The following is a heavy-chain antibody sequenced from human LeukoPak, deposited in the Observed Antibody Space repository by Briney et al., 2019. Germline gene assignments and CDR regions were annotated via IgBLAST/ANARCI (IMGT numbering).Heavy chain of an antibody. CDR2: INADETST. V-gene: IGHV3-74*01. D-gene: IGHD1-26*01. CDR1: GFTFNTSW. CDR3: ATAGVRSGSFASFDY. J-gene: IGHJ4*02. Sequence: GGSLRLSCAASGFTFNTSWMHWVRRAPGKGLIWVSRINADETSTTYADSVKGRFAISRDNAKNTLYLQMNSLRAEDTAMYYCATAGVRSGSFASFDYWGQGTLVTVSS.